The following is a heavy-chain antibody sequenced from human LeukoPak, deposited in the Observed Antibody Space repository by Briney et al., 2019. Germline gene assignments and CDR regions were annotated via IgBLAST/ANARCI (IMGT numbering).Heavy chain of an antibody. CDR3: ARTYSSGRGGPLGY. J-gene: IGHJ4*02. V-gene: IGHV4-59*12. D-gene: IGHD6-19*01. CDR2: IYYSGST. CDR1: GGSISSYY. Sequence: SETLSLTCTVSGGSISSYYWSWIRQPPGKGLEWIGYIYYSGSTNYNPSLKSRVTISVDTSKNQFSLKLSSVTAADTAVYYCARTYSSGRGGPLGYWGQGTLVTVSS.